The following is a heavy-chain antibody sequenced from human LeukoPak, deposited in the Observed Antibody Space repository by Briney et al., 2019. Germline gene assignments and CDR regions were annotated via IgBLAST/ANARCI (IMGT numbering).Heavy chain of an antibody. CDR3: ARALSTSFVAFAI. CDR2: IYPSGGST. D-gene: IGHD2-2*01. V-gene: IGHV1-46*01. J-gene: IGHJ3*02. Sequence: ASVKVSWKAAGYTFTSYYMHWVRQAPGQGLEWMGIIYPSGGSTTYARKFQGRVHMRRDTSTSTVYMELSSLRSEDTAVYSCARALSTSFVAFAIWGQGPMVTVSS. CDR1: GYTFTSYY.